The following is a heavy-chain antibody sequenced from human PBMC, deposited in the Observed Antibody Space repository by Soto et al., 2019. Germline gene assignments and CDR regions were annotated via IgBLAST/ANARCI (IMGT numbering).Heavy chain of an antibody. CDR3: ARDSTRIPYYHYGMDV. CDR2: IYSGGNT. Sequence: EVQLVESGGGLIQPGGSLRLSCAASGFSVSSNYMSWVRQAPGKGLEWVSVIYSGGNTHYADSVKGRFTISRDNSKNPLYLQMNSLRAEDTAVYYCARDSTRIPYYHYGMDVWGQGTTVTVSS. V-gene: IGHV3-53*01. D-gene: IGHD2-15*01. J-gene: IGHJ6*02. CDR1: GFSVSSNY.